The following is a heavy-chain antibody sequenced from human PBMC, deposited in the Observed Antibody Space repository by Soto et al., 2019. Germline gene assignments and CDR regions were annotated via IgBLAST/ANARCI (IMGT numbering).Heavy chain of an antibody. V-gene: IGHV4-59*08. CDR2: IYYSANT. CDR1: GGSISSYY. D-gene: IGHD3-10*01. J-gene: IGHJ6*02. Sequence: SETLSLTCTVSGGSISSYYWNWIRQPPGKGLEWIGYIYYSANTNYNPSLKSRVTISVDTSKNQFSLTLTSVTAADTAVYYCARQGFGELHGLVDVWGQGTTVTVSS. CDR3: ARQGFGELHGLVDV.